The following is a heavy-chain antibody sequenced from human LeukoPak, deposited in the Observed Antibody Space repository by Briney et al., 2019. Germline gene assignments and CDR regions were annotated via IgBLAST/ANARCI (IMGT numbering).Heavy chain of an antibody. D-gene: IGHD6-19*01. J-gene: IGHJ4*02. Sequence: PSETLSLTCTVSGGSISGYYWSWIRQPPGKGLEWIGYIYYSGSTSYNPSLKSRITISVDTSKKQFSLNLNSVTAADTAVYYCARHGGWCEDYWGQGTLVTVSS. CDR3: ARHGGWCEDY. CDR1: GGSISGYY. V-gene: IGHV4-59*08. CDR2: IYYSGST.